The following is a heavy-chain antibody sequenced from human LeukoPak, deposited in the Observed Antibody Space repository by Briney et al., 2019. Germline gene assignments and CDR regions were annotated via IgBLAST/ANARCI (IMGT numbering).Heavy chain of an antibody. D-gene: IGHD4-17*01. J-gene: IGHJ4*02. CDR3: ARTYGDYEGALDY. CDR2: IYYSGST. CDR1: GGSISGYY. Sequence: SETLSLTCSVSGGSISGYYWSWIRQPPGKGLEWIGYIYYSGSTNYNPSLKSRVTMSVDTSKNQFSLKLSSVTAADTAVYYCARTYGDYEGALDYWGQGTLVTVSS. V-gene: IGHV4-59*01.